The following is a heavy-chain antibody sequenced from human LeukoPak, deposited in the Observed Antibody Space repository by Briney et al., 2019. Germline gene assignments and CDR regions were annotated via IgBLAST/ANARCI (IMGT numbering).Heavy chain of an antibody. CDR1: GFSFSNFG. CDR3: ARRYAVYSDYRKDHSIDY. D-gene: IGHD5-12*01. Sequence: GGSLRLSCATSGFSFSNFGMNWVRQAPGEGLERVSCISTDGHYKFYADSVQGRFTISRDNAKNSLYLQMDSLTAEDTAVYYCARRYAVYSDYRKDHSIDYWGQGTLVTVSS. J-gene: IGHJ4*02. CDR2: ISTDGHYK. V-gene: IGHV3-21*01.